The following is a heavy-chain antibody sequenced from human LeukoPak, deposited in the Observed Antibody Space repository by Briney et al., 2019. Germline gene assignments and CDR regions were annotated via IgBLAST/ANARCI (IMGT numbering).Heavy chain of an antibody. J-gene: IGHJ4*02. Sequence: GRSLRLSCAASGFTFSSYAMHWVRQAPGKGLEWVAVISYDGSNKYYADSVKGRFTISRDNSKNTLYLQMNSLRGEDTAVYYCAKTVGEGYGDYPFDYWGQGTLVTVSS. D-gene: IGHD4-17*01. V-gene: IGHV3-30*04. CDR3: AKTVGEGYGDYPFDY. CDR1: GFTFSSYA. CDR2: ISYDGSNK.